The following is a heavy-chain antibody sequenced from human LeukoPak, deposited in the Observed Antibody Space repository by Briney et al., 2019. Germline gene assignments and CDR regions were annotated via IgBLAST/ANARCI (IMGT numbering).Heavy chain of an antibody. D-gene: IGHD3-3*01. Sequence: PSETLSLTCSVFGGAISSSSHYWGWIRQTPGKGLEWIGSVYYSGNTYYNPSLKSRITISVDTSKNQFSLKLTSVTAADTAVFYWARHETLLQWFEPWGQGTLVTVSS. CDR2: VYYSGNT. J-gene: IGHJ5*02. CDR3: ARHETLLQWFEP. CDR1: GGAISSSSHY. V-gene: IGHV4-39*01.